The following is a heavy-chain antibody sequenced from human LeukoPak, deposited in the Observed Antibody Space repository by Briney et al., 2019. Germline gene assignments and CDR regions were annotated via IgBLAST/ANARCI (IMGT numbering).Heavy chain of an antibody. D-gene: IGHD6-19*01. CDR3: VAGKEK. CDR2: IMQGGSEK. V-gene: IGHV3-7*02. Sequence: GGSLRLSCAASGFTFNNYGMNWVRQAPGKGLEWVAMIMQGGSEKYYVDSVKGRFTISRDNAKKSLYLQMNSLRAEDTAVYYCVAGKEKWGQGTLGTVSS. J-gene: IGHJ4*02. CDR1: GFTFNNYG.